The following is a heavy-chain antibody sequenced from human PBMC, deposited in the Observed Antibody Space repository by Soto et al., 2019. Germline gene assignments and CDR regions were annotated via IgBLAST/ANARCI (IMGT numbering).Heavy chain of an antibody. Sequence: GSLRLSCAASGFTFSSYDMHWVRQATGKGLEWVSAIGTAGDTYYPGSVKGRFTISRENAKNSLYLQMNSLRAGDTAVYYCARVDYYYYYMDVWGKGTTVTVSS. CDR2: IGTAGDT. J-gene: IGHJ6*03. CDR1: GFTFSSYD. CDR3: ARVDYYYYYMDV. D-gene: IGHD2-15*01. V-gene: IGHV3-13*01.